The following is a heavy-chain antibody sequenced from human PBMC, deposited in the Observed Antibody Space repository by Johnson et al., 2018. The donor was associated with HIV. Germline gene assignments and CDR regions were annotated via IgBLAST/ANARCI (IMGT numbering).Heavy chain of an antibody. Sequence: VQLVESGGGVVQPGRSLRLSCAASGFTFSSYAMSWVRQAPGKGLEWVSAISGSGGSTYYADSVKGRFTISRDNSKNTLYLQRNSLRAEDTAVYYCAKSSGSSGAFDIWGQGTMVTVSS. CDR2: ISGSGGST. V-gene: IGHV3-23*04. CDR1: GFTFSSYA. D-gene: IGHD2-15*01. J-gene: IGHJ3*02. CDR3: AKSSGSSGAFDI.